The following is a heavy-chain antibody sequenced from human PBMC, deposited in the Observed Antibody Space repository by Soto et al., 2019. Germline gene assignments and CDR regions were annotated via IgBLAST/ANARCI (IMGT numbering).Heavy chain of an antibody. CDR1: GFTFSVDS. Sequence: EVQLVESGGGLVKPGGSLRLSCAASGFTFSVDSMNWVRQAPGKGLEWVSSISGSSSYKYYADSVKGRFTISRDNAKNALYLQMNSRRVEDTAVYYCARDVGIDYWGQGTLVTVSS. V-gene: IGHV3-21*01. CDR2: ISGSSSYK. J-gene: IGHJ4*02. CDR3: ARDVGIDY.